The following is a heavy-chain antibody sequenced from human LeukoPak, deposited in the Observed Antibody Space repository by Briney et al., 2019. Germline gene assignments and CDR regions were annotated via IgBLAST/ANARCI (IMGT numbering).Heavy chain of an antibody. CDR3: ARGRPAHYFDS. V-gene: IGHV3-66*01. Sequence: GGPLRLSCAASGFTVSSTYLTWVRQAPGKGLEWLSVIYSGGYTYYADSVKGRFFISRDISENMVYLQMNSLSVEDTAVYFCARGRPAHYFDSWGPGTLVTVS. J-gene: IGHJ4*02. CDR1: GFTVSSTY. CDR2: IYSGGYT. D-gene: IGHD6-6*01.